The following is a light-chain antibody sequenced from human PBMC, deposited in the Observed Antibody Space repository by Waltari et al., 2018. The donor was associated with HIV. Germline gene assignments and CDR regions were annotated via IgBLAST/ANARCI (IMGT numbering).Light chain of an antibody. CDR2: DDG. J-gene: IGLJ1*01. CDR3: QVWDSSSDHYV. CDR1: NIGTKS. V-gene: IGLV3-21*02. Sequence: SYVLTQPPSVSVAPGQTARITCGGNNIGTKSVHWYQHKPGQAPVLVIYDDGDRPSGSPERFSGSHSGNTATLTISRVEAGDEADYYCQVWDSSSDHYVFGSGSKVTV.